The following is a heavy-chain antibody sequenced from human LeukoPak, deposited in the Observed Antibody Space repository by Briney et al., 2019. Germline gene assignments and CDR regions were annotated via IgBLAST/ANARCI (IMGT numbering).Heavy chain of an antibody. CDR3: ARYGITIVRGGKYYFDS. V-gene: IGHV4-59*08. J-gene: IGHJ4*02. D-gene: IGHD3-10*01. Sequence: PSETLSLTCTVCGGSISGYFWSWIRQPPGKGLEGIGYIHYSGTTNYNPSVNSRVTISVDTSKNQFSLRLSSVTAADTAVYYCARYGITIVRGGKYYFDSWGQGTLVTVSS. CDR1: GGSISGYF. CDR2: IHYSGTT.